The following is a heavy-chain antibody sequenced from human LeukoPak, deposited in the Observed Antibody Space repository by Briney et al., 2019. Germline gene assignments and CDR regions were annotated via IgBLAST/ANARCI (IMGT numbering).Heavy chain of an antibody. D-gene: IGHD3-3*01. Sequence: PGGSLRLSCAASGFTFSSYSMNWVRQAPGKGLEWVSSINSSSSYIYYADSVKGRFTISRDNAKDSLYLQMNSLRAEDTAVYYCARDGCDYTIFGVIGSYAYGMDVWGQRTTVTVSS. CDR3: ARDGCDYTIFGVIGSYAYGMDV. V-gene: IGHV3-21*01. CDR1: GFTFSSYS. CDR2: INSSSSYI. J-gene: IGHJ6*02.